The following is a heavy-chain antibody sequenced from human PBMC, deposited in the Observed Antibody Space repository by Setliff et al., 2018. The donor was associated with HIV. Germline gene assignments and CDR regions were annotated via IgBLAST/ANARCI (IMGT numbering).Heavy chain of an antibody. J-gene: IGHJ4*02. D-gene: IGHD2-2*01. V-gene: IGHV3-21*04. CDR2: ITSRSSYI. CDR1: GFTFNNYR. CDR3: AKERDWDIVVVPAAKGFDY. Sequence: PGGSLRLSCVASGFTFNNYRMNWVRQAPGKGLEWVSSITSRSSYIYYADSVKGRFTISRDNAKNSLYLQMNSLRAEDTAVYYCAKERDWDIVVVPAAKGFDYWGQGTLVTVSS.